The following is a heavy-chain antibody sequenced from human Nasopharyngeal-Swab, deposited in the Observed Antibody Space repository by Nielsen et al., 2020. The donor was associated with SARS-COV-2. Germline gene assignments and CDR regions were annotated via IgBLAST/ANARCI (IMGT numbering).Heavy chain of an antibody. V-gene: IGHV3-20*03. Sequence: VPQAPGKGLEWVSGINWNGGSTGYADSVKGRFTISRDNSKNTLYLQMNSLRAEDTAVYYCAKSGVRGVIRYAFDIWGQGTMVTVSS. CDR3: AKSGVRGVIRYAFDI. CDR2: INWNGGST. J-gene: IGHJ3*02. D-gene: IGHD3-10*01.